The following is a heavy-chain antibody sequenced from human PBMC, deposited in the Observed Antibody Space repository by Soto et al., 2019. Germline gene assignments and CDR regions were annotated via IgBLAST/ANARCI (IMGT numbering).Heavy chain of an antibody. Sequence: GGSLRLSCAASGLKFRSYGVHWVRQAPGKGLMWVSRIHNDGSTTRYADSVKGRFTISRDNAKNTLYLQMSSLRVEDTAVYYCARDNWNSYWGQGTLVTVSS. J-gene: IGHJ4*01. CDR1: GLKFRSYG. CDR2: IHNDGSTT. D-gene: IGHD1-7*01. V-gene: IGHV3-74*01. CDR3: ARDNWNSY.